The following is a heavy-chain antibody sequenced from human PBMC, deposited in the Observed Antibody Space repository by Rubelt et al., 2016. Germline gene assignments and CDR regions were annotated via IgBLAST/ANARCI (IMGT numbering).Heavy chain of an antibody. V-gene: IGHV3-74*01. Sequence: EVQLVESGGGLVQPGGSLRLSCVASGFTFRSYWMHWVRQAPGMGLVWVSHINSDGSGTGYAESVKGRFSVSRDNGKNTLYLQMNSLRARDTAVYYCAASFDYWGQGTLVTVSS. CDR1: GFTFRSYW. CDR2: INSDGSGT. CDR3: AASFDY. J-gene: IGHJ4*02.